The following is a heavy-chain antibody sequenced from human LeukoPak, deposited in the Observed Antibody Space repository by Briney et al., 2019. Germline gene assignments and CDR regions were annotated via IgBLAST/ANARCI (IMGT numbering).Heavy chain of an antibody. V-gene: IGHV3-23*01. CDR3: AKCAVSLVVRGVIDY. D-gene: IGHD3-10*01. CDR2: ISGSGGST. J-gene: IGHJ4*02. Sequence: PGGSLRFSCAASGFTFSSYAMSWVRQAPGKGLEWVSAISGSGGSTYYADSVRGRFTISRDNSKNTLYLQMNSLRAEDTAVYYCAKCAVSLVVRGVIDYWGQGTLVTVSS. CDR1: GFTFSSYA.